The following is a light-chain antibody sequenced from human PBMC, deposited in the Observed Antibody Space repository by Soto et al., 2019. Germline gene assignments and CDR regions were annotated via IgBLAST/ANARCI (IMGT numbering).Light chain of an antibody. CDR1: QSLSSW. Sequence: DIQMTQSPSTLSASVGDRVTITCRASQSLSSWLAWYQQKPGKAPKSLIYKASSLESGVPSRFSGSGSGTVFTLTILSLQPDDFAAYYCQQYLRYPITFGQGTRLEIK. V-gene: IGKV1-5*03. J-gene: IGKJ5*01. CDR2: KAS. CDR3: QQYLRYPIT.